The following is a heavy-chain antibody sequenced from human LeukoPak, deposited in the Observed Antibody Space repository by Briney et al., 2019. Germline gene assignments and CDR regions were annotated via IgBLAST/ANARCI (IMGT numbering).Heavy chain of an antibody. CDR3: ARTSLSGDGYKVGYFDS. V-gene: IGHV3-23*01. D-gene: IGHD5-24*01. CDR1: GFTFSSYA. CDR2: ISGSGGST. Sequence: PGGSLRLSCAASGFTFSSYAMSWVRQAPGKGLEWVSAISGSGGSTYYADSVKGRFTISRDHSKNTLYLQMSSLTAEDTAVYYCARTSLSGDGYKVGYFDSWGQGTLVTVSS. J-gene: IGHJ4*02.